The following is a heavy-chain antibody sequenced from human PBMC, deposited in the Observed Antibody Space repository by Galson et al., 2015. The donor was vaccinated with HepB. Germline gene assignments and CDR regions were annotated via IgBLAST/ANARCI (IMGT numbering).Heavy chain of an antibody. CDR2: IYSSGST. CDR1: GGSISSYY. Sequence: SETLSLTCTVSGGSISSYYWSWIRQPPGKGLEWIGYIYSSGSTNYNPSLKSRVTISVDTSKNQFSLKLSSVTAADTAVYYCARGSSCNWYFNLWGRGTLVTLSS. V-gene: IGHV4-59*13. D-gene: IGHD6-13*01. CDR3: ARGSSCNWYFNL. J-gene: IGHJ2*01.